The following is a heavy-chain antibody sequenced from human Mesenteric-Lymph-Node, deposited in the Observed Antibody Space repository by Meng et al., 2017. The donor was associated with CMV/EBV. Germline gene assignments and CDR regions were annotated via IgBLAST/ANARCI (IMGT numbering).Heavy chain of an antibody. CDR1: WFSLNPGGVS. Sequence: LYWFSLNPGGVSVGWIRRPAGRDLEWLSLIYWDDDKRYNPSLQGGVTITKNTSKNQVVLAMTNMDPVDTARYYCVHRHGPSWDRFDHWGQGTLVTVSS. D-gene: IGHD2-2*01. V-gene: IGHV2-5*02. CDR3: VHRHGPSWDRFDH. J-gene: IGHJ4*02. CDR2: IYWDDDK.